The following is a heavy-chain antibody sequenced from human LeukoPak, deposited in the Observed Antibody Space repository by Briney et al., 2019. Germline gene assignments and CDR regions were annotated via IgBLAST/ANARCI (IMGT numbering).Heavy chain of an antibody. J-gene: IGHJ4*02. CDR1: GGSISSYY. D-gene: IGHD2-15*01. CDR3: ARDGCSGGSCYSFDY. V-gene: IGHV4-59*12. Sequence: SETLSLTCTVSGGSISSYYWSWIRQPPGKGLEWIGYIYYSGSTNYNPSLKSRVTISVDTSKNQFSLKLSSVTAADTAVYYCARDGCSGGSCYSFDYWGQGTLVTASS. CDR2: IYYSGST.